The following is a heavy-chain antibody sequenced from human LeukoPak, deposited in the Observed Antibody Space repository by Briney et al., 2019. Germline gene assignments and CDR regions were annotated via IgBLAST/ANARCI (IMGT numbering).Heavy chain of an antibody. J-gene: IGHJ4*02. V-gene: IGHV3-53*01. D-gene: IGHD6-19*01. CDR1: GFTVSSNS. Sequence: PGGSLRLSCTVSGFTVSSNSMSWVRQAPGKGLEWLSFIYSDDTHYSDSVKGRFTISRDNSKNTLYLQMNRLRAEDTAVYYCARDRDNVAGTRGYFDYWGQGTLVTVSS. CDR2: IYSDDT. CDR3: ARDRDNVAGTRGYFDY.